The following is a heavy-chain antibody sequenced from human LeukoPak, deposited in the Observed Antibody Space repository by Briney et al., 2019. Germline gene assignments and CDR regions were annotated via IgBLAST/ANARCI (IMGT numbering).Heavy chain of an antibody. D-gene: IGHD3-3*01. CDR1: GGSISSYY. J-gene: IGHJ6*03. CDR3: ARGKGPDFWRGLNYYYYYYMDV. V-gene: IGHV4-4*07. Sequence: PSETLSLTCTVSGGSISSYYWSWIRQPAGKGLEWIGRIYTSGSTNYNPSLKSRVTISVDKSKNQFSLKLSSVTAADTAVYYCARGKGPDFWRGLNYYYYYYMDVWGKGTTVTVSS. CDR2: IYTSGST.